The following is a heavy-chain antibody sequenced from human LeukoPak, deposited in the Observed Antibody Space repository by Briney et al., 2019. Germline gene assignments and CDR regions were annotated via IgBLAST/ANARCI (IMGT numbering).Heavy chain of an antibody. J-gene: IGHJ4*02. Sequence: GASVKVSCKASGYTFTSNYIHWVRQAHGQGLEWMGMIYPRDGSTSYAQKFQGRVTVTRDTSTSTVHMELSGLRSEGTAVYYCARDQEGFDYWGQGTLVTVSS. CDR3: ARDQEGFDY. V-gene: IGHV1-46*01. CDR1: GYTFTSNY. CDR2: IYPRDGST.